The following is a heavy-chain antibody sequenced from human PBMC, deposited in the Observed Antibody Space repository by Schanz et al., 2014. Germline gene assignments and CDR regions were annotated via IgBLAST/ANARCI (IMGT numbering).Heavy chain of an antibody. D-gene: IGHD6-6*01. Sequence: VQLEQSGAEVKKPGSSVKVSCKASGGTFSSYTISWMRQAPGQGLEWMGKIIPVLNIATYAQRFQGRVSITADTSTNSAYMDLRSLRSDDTAVYYCARDQSPYTNSADVRCCDYWGQGSLVTVSS. V-gene: IGHV1-69*08. J-gene: IGHJ4*02. CDR1: GGTFSSYT. CDR3: ARDQSPYTNSADVRCCDY. CDR2: IIPVLNIA.